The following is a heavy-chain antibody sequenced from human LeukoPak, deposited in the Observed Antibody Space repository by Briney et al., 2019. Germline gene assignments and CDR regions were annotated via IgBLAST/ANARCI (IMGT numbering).Heavy chain of an antibody. J-gene: IGHJ6*03. CDR3: ARAYGSGSYYSYYYYYMDV. CDR2: ISSSGSTI. Sequence: GGSLRLSCAASGFTFSDYYMSWIRQAPGKGLEWVSYISSSGSTIYYADSVKGRFTISRDNAKNSLYLQMNSLRAEDTAVYYCARAYGSGSYYSYYYYYMDVWGKGTTVTISS. V-gene: IGHV3-11*01. D-gene: IGHD3-10*01. CDR1: GFTFSDYY.